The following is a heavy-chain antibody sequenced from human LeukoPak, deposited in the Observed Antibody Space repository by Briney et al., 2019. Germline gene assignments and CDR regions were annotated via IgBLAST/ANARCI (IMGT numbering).Heavy chain of an antibody. CDR1: GFTFDDFA. J-gene: IGHJ4*02. V-gene: IGHV3-9*01. D-gene: IGHD2-8*01. CDR3: AKGPSNYYFDS. CDR2: ITWNSGSI. Sequence: GGSLRLSCAASGFTFDDFAFHWVRQAPGKGLEWVARITWNSGSIDYADSVKGRYTISRDNAKNSLYLQMNSLRPEDTALYYCAKGPSNYYFDSWGQGTLVTVSS.